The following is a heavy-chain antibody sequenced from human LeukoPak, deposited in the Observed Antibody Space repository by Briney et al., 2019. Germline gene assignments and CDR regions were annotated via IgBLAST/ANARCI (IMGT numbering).Heavy chain of an antibody. Sequence: GGSLRLSCAASGFTFGNYWMIWVRQAPGKGLEWVGNIKQDGSEKRYADSVRGRFSISRDNAQTSLYLQVNSLRAEDTAVYYCARASDPWLQLTWGQGTLVTVSS. V-gene: IGHV3-7*05. CDR2: IKQDGSEK. J-gene: IGHJ5*02. CDR3: ARASDPWLQLT. D-gene: IGHD5-24*01. CDR1: GFTFGNYW.